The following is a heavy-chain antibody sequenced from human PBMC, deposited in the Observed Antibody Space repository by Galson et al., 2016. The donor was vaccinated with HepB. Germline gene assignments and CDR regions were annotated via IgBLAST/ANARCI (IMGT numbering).Heavy chain of an antibody. J-gene: IGHJ3*02. CDR3: AKARGWYFPDALDI. CDR1: GITFSNCD. D-gene: IGHD6-19*01. V-gene: IGHV3-30*18. Sequence: SLRLSCAASGITFSNCDMHWVRQPPGKGLEWVAVISYDGTNKYYVDSVKGRFTISRDSSKNPLYLQMNSLRAEDTALYFCAKARGWYFPDALDIWGQGTMVTVSS. CDR2: ISYDGTNK.